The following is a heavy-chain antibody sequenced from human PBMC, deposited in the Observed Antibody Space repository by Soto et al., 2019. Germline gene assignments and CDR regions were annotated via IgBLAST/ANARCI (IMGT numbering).Heavy chain of an antibody. V-gene: IGHV1-2*04. D-gene: IGHD4-17*01. CDR3: ARVKDADYRNWFDP. Sequence: ASVKVSCKASGYTFSDYYMHWVRQAPGQGLEWMGWINPKSGDTSYAQKFQGWVTMTRDTSISTGYMELSRLRSDDTAVYYCARVKDADYRNWFDPWGQGTLVTVSS. J-gene: IGHJ5*02. CDR2: INPKSGDT. CDR1: GYTFSDYY.